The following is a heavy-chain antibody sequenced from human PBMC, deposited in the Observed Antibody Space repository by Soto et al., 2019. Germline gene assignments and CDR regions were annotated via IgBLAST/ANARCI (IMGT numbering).Heavy chain of an antibody. CDR2: IYYSGST. CDR3: ARDMATVTTRRGVYGMDV. CDR1: GGSISSYY. J-gene: IGHJ6*02. Sequence: SETLSLTCTVSGGSISSYYWSWIRQPPGKGLEWIGYIYYSGSTNYNPSLKSRVTISVDTSKNQFSLKLSSVTAADTAVYYCARDMATVTTRRGVYGMDVWGQGTTVTVS. D-gene: IGHD4-17*01. V-gene: IGHV4-59*01.